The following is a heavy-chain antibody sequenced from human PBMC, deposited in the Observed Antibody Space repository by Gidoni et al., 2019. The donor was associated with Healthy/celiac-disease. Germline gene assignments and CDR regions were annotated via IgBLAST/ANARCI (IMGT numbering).Heavy chain of an antibody. J-gene: IGHJ4*02. Sequence: EVQLLESGGGLVQPGGSLRLSCADSGFTFSSYAMSWVRQATGKGLEWVSAISGSGGSTYYADSVKGRFTISRDNSKNTLYLQMNSLRAEDTAVYYCAKGPYSSGWYGLKMAYWGQGTLVTVSS. V-gene: IGHV3-23*01. CDR2: ISGSGGST. D-gene: IGHD6-19*01. CDR1: GFTFSSYA. CDR3: AKGPYSSGWYGLKMAY.